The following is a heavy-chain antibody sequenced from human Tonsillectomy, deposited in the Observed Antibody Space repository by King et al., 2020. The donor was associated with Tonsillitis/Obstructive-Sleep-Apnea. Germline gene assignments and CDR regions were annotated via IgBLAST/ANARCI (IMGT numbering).Heavy chain of an antibody. Sequence: VQLVESGGGVVRPGGSLRLSCAASGFTFDDYGMTWVRQAPGKGLEWVSGLNWNGGSTAYADSVKGRFSISRDNAKNSLFLEMNSLRDEDTALYYCARAPAALRGYYYYYMDVWGKGTTVTVSS. CDR2: LNWNGGST. D-gene: IGHD6-13*01. V-gene: IGHV3-20*04. CDR1: GFTFDDYG. J-gene: IGHJ6*03. CDR3: ARAPAALRGYYYYYMDV.